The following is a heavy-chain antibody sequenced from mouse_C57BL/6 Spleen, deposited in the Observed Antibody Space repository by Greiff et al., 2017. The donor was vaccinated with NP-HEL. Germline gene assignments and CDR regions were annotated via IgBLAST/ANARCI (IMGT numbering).Heavy chain of an antibody. J-gene: IGHJ3*01. CDR2: ISSGSSTI. Sequence: EVQLVESGGGLVKPGGSLKLSCAASGFTFSDYGMHWVRQAPEKGLEWVAYISSGSSTIYYADTVKGRFTISRDNAKNTLFLQMTSLRSEDTAMYDCARGDYPFAYWGQGTLVTVSA. D-gene: IGHD2-4*01. V-gene: IGHV5-17*01. CDR1: GFTFSDYG. CDR3: ARGDYPFAY.